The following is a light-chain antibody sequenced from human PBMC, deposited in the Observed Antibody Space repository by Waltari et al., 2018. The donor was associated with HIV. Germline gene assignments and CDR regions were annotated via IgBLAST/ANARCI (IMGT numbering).Light chain of an antibody. V-gene: IGLV3-19*01. CDR3: NSRDDIGHWF. Sequence: SSELTQDPAVSVALGQTVRITCQGDSVRTYYASWYQQKPGQAPVLVFYGTNNRLSGIPDRFSGATSGDTASLTITGAQAEDEADYYCNSRDDIGHWFFGAGTKVTVL. CDR1: SVRTYY. CDR2: GTN. J-gene: IGLJ3*02.